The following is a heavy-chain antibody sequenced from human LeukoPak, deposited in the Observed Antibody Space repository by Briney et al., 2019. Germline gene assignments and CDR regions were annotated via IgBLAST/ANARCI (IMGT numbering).Heavy chain of an antibody. CDR3: ARDWGISSFDI. CDR2: IKQDGSEK. J-gene: IGHJ3*02. Sequence: GGSLRLSCAASGFTFSSYWMSWVRQAPGKGLEWVANIKQDGSEKYYVDSVKGRFTISRDNAKNPLYLQMNSLRAEDTAVYYCARDWGISSFDIWGQGTMVTVSS. CDR1: GFTFSSYW. D-gene: IGHD3-3*02. V-gene: IGHV3-7*01.